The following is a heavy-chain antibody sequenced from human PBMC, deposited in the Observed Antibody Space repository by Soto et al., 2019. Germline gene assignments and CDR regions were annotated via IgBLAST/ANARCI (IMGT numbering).Heavy chain of an antibody. CDR2: ISYGGSNN. CDR3: GKDLKGYGSGEGGDGMGV. D-gene: IGHD3-10*01. Sequence: GSLRLSCAASGFTFSSYGMHWVRQAPGKGLEWVAVISYGGSNNYYADSVKGRFTISRDNSKNTLYPQMNSLRAEDTAVYCCGKDLKGYGSGEGGDGMGVWGQGTTVTVSS. V-gene: IGHV3-30*18. J-gene: IGHJ6*02. CDR1: GFTFSSYG.